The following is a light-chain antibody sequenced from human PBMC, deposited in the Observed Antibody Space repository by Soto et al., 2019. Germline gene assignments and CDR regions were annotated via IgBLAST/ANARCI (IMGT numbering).Light chain of an antibody. V-gene: IGKV3-11*01. Sequence: EIVFTQSPATLSLSPGERATLSCRASQSVSNSLAWYQQKPGQAPRLLIYDASNRATDIPARFSGSGSGTDFTLTISSLEPEDFAVYYCQQRSNWPLTFGGGTKVDIK. J-gene: IGKJ4*01. CDR1: QSVSNS. CDR2: DAS. CDR3: QQRSNWPLT.